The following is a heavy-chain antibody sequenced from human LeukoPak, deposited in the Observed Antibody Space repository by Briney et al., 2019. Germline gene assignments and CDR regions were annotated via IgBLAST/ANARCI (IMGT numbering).Heavy chain of an antibody. Sequence: GGSLRLSCAASGFTFSSYSMNWVRQAPGKGLEWVSSISSSSSYIYYADSVKGRFTISRDNAKNSLYLQMNSLRAEDTAVYYCAREYCSSTSCYTPWYYYYYMDVWGKGTTVTVSS. CDR3: AREYCSSTSCYTPWYYYYYMDV. V-gene: IGHV3-21*01. J-gene: IGHJ6*03. D-gene: IGHD2-2*02. CDR2: ISSSSSYI. CDR1: GFTFSSYS.